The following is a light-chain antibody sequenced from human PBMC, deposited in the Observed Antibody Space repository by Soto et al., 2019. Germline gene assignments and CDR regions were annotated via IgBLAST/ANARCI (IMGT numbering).Light chain of an antibody. CDR1: QSVSRN. V-gene: IGKV3D-15*01. Sequence: EIVLTQSPGTLSLSPGARATLSCRASQSVSRNFLAWYQQKLGQAPRLLIYGASSRATGIPDRFSGSGSGTEFTLTISSLQSEDFAVYYCQQYNNWPRTFGQGTKVDIK. CDR3: QQYNNWPRT. CDR2: GAS. J-gene: IGKJ1*01.